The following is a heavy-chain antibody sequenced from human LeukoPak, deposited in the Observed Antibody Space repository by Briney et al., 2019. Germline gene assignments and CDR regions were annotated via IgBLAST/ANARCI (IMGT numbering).Heavy chain of an antibody. D-gene: IGHD3-10*01. J-gene: IGHJ6*02. CDR3: ARLLGVVRGVMSVYGMDV. CDR1: EYSFTSYW. V-gene: IGHV5-51*01. CDR2: IYPGDSDT. Sequence: GESLKISCKGSEYSFTSYWIGWVRQMPGKGLGWMGIIYPGDSDTRYSPSFQGQVTISADKSISTAYLQWSSLKASDTAMYYCARLLGVVRGVMSVYGMDVWGQGTTVTVSS.